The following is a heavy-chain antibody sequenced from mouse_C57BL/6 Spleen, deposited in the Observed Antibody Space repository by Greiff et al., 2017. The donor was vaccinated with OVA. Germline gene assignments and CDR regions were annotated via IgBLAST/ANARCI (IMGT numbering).Heavy chain of an antibody. V-gene: IGHV5-16*01. D-gene: IGHD2-3*01. CDR3: ARDTDYDGRYYAMDD. Sequence: EVQVVESEGGLVQPGSSMKLSCTASGFTFSDYYMAWVRQVPEKGLEWVANINYDGSSTYYLDSLKSRFIISRDNAKNILYLQMSSLKSEDTATYYCARDTDYDGRYYAMDDWGQGTSVTVSS. J-gene: IGHJ4*01. CDR1: GFTFSDYY. CDR2: INYDGSST.